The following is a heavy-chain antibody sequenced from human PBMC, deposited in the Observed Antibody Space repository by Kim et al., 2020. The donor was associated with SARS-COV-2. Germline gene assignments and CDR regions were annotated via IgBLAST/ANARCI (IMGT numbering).Heavy chain of an antibody. CDR1: GGTFSSYA. J-gene: IGHJ6*02. V-gene: IGHV1-69*13. Sequence: SVKVSCKASGGTFSSYAISWVRQAPGQGLEWMGGIIPIFGTANYAQKFQGRVTITADESTSTAYMELSSLRSEDTAVYYCASGAYCGGDCYLEYYYYYYGMDVWGQGTTVTVSS. CDR2: IIPIFGTA. D-gene: IGHD2-21*02. CDR3: ASGAYCGGDCYLEYYYYYYGMDV.